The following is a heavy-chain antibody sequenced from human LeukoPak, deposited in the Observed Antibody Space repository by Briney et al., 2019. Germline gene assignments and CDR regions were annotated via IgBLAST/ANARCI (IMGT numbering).Heavy chain of an antibody. CDR2: ITAGGSHT. D-gene: IGHD1-1*01. CDR3: ANLNVP. J-gene: IGHJ5*02. CDR1: GLTFSEYA. V-gene: IGHV3-23*01. Sequence: GGSLRLSCTASGLTFSEYAMTWARRAPGKGLEWVSTITAGGSHTYYPDSVKGRFTISRDNSKNTLYLQMNSLRVEDTAVYYCANLNVPWGQGTLVTVSS.